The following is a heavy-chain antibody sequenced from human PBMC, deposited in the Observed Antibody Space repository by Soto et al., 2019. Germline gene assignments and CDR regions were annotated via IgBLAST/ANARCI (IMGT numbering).Heavy chain of an antibody. Sequence: LRLSCAASGFIFSNSAMSWVRQSPGKGLEWVSGLTGSGHSTYYADSVKGRFTVSRDNSKNTLYLQMNSLGVEDTAVYFCAITRGNYFFDYWGQGTLVTVSS. V-gene: IGHV3-23*01. D-gene: IGHD3-16*01. CDR2: LTGSGHST. CDR1: GFIFSNSA. J-gene: IGHJ4*02. CDR3: AITRGNYFFDY.